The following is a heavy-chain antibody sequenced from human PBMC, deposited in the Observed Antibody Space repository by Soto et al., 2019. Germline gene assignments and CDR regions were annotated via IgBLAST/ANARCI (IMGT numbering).Heavy chain of an antibody. Sequence: PSETLSLTCTVSGGSISNYYWSWIRQPPGKGLEWIGFIYYTGSTNYIPSLKSRLTMSLHTSKNQFSLNLSSVTAADTAVYYCARAGYSYRTGYYFDYWGQGTLVTVS. J-gene: IGHJ4*02. D-gene: IGHD5-18*01. V-gene: IGHV4-59*01. CDR1: GGSISNYY. CDR2: IYYTGST. CDR3: ARAGYSYRTGYYFDY.